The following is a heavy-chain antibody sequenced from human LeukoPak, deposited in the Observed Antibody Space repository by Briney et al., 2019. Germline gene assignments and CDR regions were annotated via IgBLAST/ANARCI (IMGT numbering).Heavy chain of an antibody. CDR1: GGSISSSSYY. J-gene: IGHJ4*02. Sequence: PSETLSLTCTVSGGSISSSSYYWGWIRQPPGKGLEWVANIKQDGSEKYYVDSVKGRFTISRDNAKNSLYLQMNSLRAEDTAVYYCARLRGYSYGKWVLSRVKAAFDYWGQGTLVTVSS. CDR3: ARLRGYSYGKWVLSRVKAAFDY. V-gene: IGHV3-7*01. CDR2: IKQDGSEK. D-gene: IGHD5-18*01.